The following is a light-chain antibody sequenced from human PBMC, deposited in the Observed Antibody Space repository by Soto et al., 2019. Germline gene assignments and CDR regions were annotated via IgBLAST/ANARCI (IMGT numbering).Light chain of an antibody. Sequence: EIVLTQSPATLSLSPGERATLSCRASQHIDVYLDWLQQKPGQSPRLLIFDASARATDTPTRFSGSGSGTDFTLTISSLEPEDFAVYYCQQRGDWPLTFGPGTKVDI. V-gene: IGKV3-11*01. CDR1: QHIDVY. J-gene: IGKJ3*01. CDR2: DAS. CDR3: QQRGDWPLT.